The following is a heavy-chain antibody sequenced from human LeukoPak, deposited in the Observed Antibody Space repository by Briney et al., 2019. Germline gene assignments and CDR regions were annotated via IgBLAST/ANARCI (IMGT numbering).Heavy chain of an antibody. CDR3: ARGGVTTVVTPLDY. CDR1: GFTFDDYA. J-gene: IGHJ4*02. V-gene: IGHV3-9*01. Sequence: GGSLRLSCAASGFTFDDYAMHWDRQAPGKGLEWVSGISWNSGSIGYADSVKGRFTISRDNAKNSLYLQMNSLRAEDTALYYCARGGVTTVVTPLDYWGQGTLVTVSS. CDR2: ISWNSGSI. D-gene: IGHD4-23*01.